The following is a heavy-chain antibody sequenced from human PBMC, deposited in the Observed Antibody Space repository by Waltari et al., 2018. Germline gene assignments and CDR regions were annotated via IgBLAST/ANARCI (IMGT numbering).Heavy chain of an antibody. D-gene: IGHD3-16*02. CDR1: GYRFTSYA. Sequence: QVQLVQSGAEVKKPGASVKVSCKASGYRFTSYAMHWVRRAPGQRLEWMGWINAGNGNTKYSQKFQGRVTMTTDTSTSTAYMELRSLRSDDTAVYYCARDFTYYDYVWGSYRSSGYFDYWGQGTLVTVSS. J-gene: IGHJ4*02. CDR2: INAGNGNT. V-gene: IGHV1-3*01. CDR3: ARDFTYYDYVWGSYRSSGYFDY.